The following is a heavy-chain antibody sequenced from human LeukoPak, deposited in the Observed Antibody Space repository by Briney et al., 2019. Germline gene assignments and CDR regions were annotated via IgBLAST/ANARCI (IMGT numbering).Heavy chain of an antibody. V-gene: IGHV1-2*02. D-gene: IGHD6-6*01. J-gene: IGHJ4*02. CDR2: INPNSGGT. CDR1: GYTFTGYY. Sequence: ASVKVSCKASGYTFTGYYMHWVRQAPGRGLEWMGWINPNSGGTNYAQKFQGRVTMTRDTSISTAYMELSRLRSDDTAVYYCARVSSQARPGYYFDYWGQGTLVTVSS. CDR3: ARVSSQARPGYYFDY.